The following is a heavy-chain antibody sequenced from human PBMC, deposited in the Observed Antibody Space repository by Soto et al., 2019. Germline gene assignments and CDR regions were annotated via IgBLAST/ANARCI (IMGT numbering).Heavy chain of an antibody. CDR3: ARLSPYGSGSYYDYYYGMDV. D-gene: IGHD3-10*01. V-gene: IGHV4-59*01. CDR1: GGSISSYC. Sequence: SETLSLTCTVSGGSISSYCWSWIRQPPGKGLEWIGYIYYSGSTNYNPSLKSRVTLSIDTSKKQFSLKLSSVTAADTAVYYCARLSPYGSGSYYDYYYGMDVWGQGTTVTVS. J-gene: IGHJ6*02. CDR2: IYYSGST.